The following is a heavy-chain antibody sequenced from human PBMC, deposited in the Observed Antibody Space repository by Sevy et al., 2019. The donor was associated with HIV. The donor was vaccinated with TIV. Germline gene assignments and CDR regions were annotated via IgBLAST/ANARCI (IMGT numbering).Heavy chain of an antibody. Sequence: SSVKVSCKASGYTFTNYYMHWVRQAAGQGLEWMGWINPNSGGTNYAQKFQGRVTMTRATSISTAYMELSRLRSDDTAVYYCARSAAAGSPNWFDPWGQGTLVTVSS. CDR3: ARSAAAGSPNWFDP. CDR2: INPNSGGT. V-gene: IGHV1-2*02. CDR1: GYTFTNYY. D-gene: IGHD6-13*01. J-gene: IGHJ5*02.